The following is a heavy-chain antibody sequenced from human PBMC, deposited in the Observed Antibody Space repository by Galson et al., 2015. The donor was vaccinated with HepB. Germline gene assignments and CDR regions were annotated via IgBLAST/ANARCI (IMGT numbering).Heavy chain of an antibody. D-gene: IGHD2-2*01. CDR2: ISYDGSNK. V-gene: IGHV3-30*18. CDR3: AKADIVVVPAALDYYYYMDV. Sequence: SLRLSCAASGFTFSSYGMHWVRQAPGKGLEWVAVISYDGSNKYYADSVKGRFTISRDNSKNTPYLQMNSLRAEDTAVYYCAKADIVVVPAALDYYYYMDVWGKGTTVTVSS. J-gene: IGHJ6*03. CDR1: GFTFSSYG.